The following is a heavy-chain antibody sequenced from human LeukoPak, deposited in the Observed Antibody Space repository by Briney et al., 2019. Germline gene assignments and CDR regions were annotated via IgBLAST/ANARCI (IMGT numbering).Heavy chain of an antibody. CDR1: GYTFTGYY. Sequence: ASVKVSCKASGYTFTGYYIHWVRQAPGQGLEWMGWINPNSGGTNYAQKFQGRVTMTRDTSISTAYMELSRLRSDDTAVYYCARIINYYDSSGYSDWGQGTLVTVSS. D-gene: IGHD3-22*01. CDR3: ARIINYYDSSGYSD. V-gene: IGHV1-2*02. J-gene: IGHJ4*02. CDR2: INPNSGGT.